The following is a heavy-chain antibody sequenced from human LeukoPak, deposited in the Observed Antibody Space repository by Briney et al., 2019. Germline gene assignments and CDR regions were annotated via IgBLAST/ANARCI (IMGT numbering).Heavy chain of an antibody. J-gene: IGHJ5*02. V-gene: IGHV1-8*01. D-gene: IGHD2-15*01. Sequence: ASVKVSCKASGYTFTSYDINWVRQATGQGLEWMGWMNPNSGNTGYAQKFQGRVTMTRNTSISTAYMELSSLRSEDTAVYYCARLAPYCSGGSCYYWFDPWGQGTLVTVSS. CDR1: GYTFTSYD. CDR2: MNPNSGNT. CDR3: ARLAPYCSGGSCYYWFDP.